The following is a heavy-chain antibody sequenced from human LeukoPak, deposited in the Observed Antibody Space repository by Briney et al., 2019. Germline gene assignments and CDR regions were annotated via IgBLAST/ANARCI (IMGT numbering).Heavy chain of an antibody. J-gene: IGHJ4*02. V-gene: IGHV4-39*01. CDR3: ATQVGAARTYFDY. Sequence: QLQLQESGPGLVKPSETLSLTCTVSGGSISSTSYYWGWIRQPPGKGLEWIGSIYYSGTTYYNPSLKSRVTISVDTSKNQFSLNLNSVTAADTAVYYCATQVGAARTYFDYWGQGTLVTVSS. D-gene: IGHD6-6*01. CDR1: GGSISSTSYY. CDR2: IYYSGTT.